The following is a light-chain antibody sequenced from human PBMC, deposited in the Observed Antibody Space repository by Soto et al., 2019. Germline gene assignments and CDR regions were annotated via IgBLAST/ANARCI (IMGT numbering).Light chain of an antibody. Sequence: EIVLTQSPGTLSLSPGERATLSCRASESVSSNYLAWYQQKPGQAPRLLIYGASSRATGIPDRFSGSGSGTDFALTISRLEPEDFVVYYCQQYGSSTWTFGQGTNVEIK. J-gene: IGKJ1*01. CDR2: GAS. CDR1: ESVSSNY. CDR3: QQYGSSTWT. V-gene: IGKV3-20*01.